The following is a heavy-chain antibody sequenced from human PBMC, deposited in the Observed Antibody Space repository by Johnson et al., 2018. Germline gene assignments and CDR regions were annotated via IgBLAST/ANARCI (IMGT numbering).Heavy chain of an antibody. D-gene: IGHD3-10*01. CDR3: ARADGDDAFDI. J-gene: IGHJ3*02. V-gene: IGHV3-53*01. Sequence: VQLVESGGGLLQPGGSLRLSCAASGFTFSIYVMSWVRQAPGKGLEWVSVIYRGGSTYYADSVKGRFTISRDKSQNTLYLQMNSLIAEDTAVYYCARADGDDAFDIWGQGTMVTVSS. CDR2: IYRGGST. CDR1: GFTFSIYV.